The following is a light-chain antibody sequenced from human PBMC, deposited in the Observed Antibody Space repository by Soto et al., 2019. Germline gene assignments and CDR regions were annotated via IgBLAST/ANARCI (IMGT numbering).Light chain of an antibody. Sequence: QSVLTQPASVSGSPGQSITISCTGTSADIGGYNYVSWYQQHPGKAPKLIIYDVNYRPSGVSDRFSGSKSGNTASLTISALQAEDEADYYCSTYTSTTTLFGGGTKLTVL. CDR3: STYTSTTTL. J-gene: IGLJ2*01. CDR1: SADIGGYNY. V-gene: IGLV2-14*03. CDR2: DVN.